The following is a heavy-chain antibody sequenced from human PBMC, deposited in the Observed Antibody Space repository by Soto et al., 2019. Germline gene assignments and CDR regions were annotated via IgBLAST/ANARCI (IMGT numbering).Heavy chain of an antibody. J-gene: IGHJ4*02. CDR2: ISYDGSYQ. CDR3: AKGGEVGGVLGDH. V-gene: IGHV3-30*18. Sequence: GGSLRLCCEASGFAFNKFGMHWVRQAPGKGLEWVAFISYDGSYQYYADSVQGRLTITRDNSMNTLNMQLNSLRREDTAVYYCAKGGEVGGVLGDHWGQGTLVTVSS. CDR1: GFAFNKFG. D-gene: IGHD1-26*01.